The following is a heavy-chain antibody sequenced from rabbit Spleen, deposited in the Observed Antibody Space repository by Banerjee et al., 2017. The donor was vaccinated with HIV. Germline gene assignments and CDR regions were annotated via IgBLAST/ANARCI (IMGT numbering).Heavy chain of an antibody. CDR2: IYTGSSGGT. CDR1: GFDFSSNYY. CDR3: ARDPDSGGDPNYFGL. Sequence: QQQLEESGGGLVQPEGSLTLTCTASGFDFSSNYYMCWVRQAPGKGLEWIACIYTGSSGGTYYANWAKGRFTISKTSSTTVTLQMTSLTAAHTATYFCARDPDSGGDPNYFGLWGPGTLVTVS. D-gene: IGHD1-1*01. V-gene: IGHV1S45*01. J-gene: IGHJ4*01.